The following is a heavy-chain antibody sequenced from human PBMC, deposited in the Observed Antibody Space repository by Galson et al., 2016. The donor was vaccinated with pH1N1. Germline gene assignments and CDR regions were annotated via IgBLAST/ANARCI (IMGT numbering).Heavy chain of an antibody. CDR3: AKVDSGSYYGYFDY. CDR1: GFTFDDYG. CDR2: ISWNSGSI. J-gene: IGHJ4*02. Sequence: LRLSCAASGFTFDDYGMHWVRQAPGKGLEWVSGISWNSGSIGYADSVKGRFTISRDNAKNSLYLQMNSLRAEDTALYYCAKVDSGSYYGYFDYWGQGTLVTVSS. V-gene: IGHV3-9*01. D-gene: IGHD1-26*01.